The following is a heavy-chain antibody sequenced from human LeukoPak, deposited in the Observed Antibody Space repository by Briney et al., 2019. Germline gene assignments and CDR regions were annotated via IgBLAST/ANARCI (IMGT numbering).Heavy chain of an antibody. CDR2: IYSGGST. CDR1: GFTVSSNY. J-gene: IGHJ5*02. CDR3: AGSSWYAGGNWFDP. V-gene: IGHV3-53*01. D-gene: IGHD6-13*01. Sequence: GGSLRLSCAASGFTVSSNYMSWVRQAPGKGLEWVSVIYSGGSTYYADSVKGRFTISRDNSRNTLYLQMNSLRAEDTAVYYCAGSSWYAGGNWFDPWGQGTLVTVS.